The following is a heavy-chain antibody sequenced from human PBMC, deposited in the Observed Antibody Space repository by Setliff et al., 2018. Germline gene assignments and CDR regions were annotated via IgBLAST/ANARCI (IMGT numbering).Heavy chain of an antibody. CDR2: IYHRGST. D-gene: IGHD1-1*01. V-gene: IGHV4-39*01. Sequence: SETLSLTCTVSGGSISSSNYYWGWIRQPPGKGLEWIGSIYHRGSTYYNPSLKSRVTISIDTSQQFSLRLSSVTAADTAVYYCARRVSGSMQDWWGQGTLVTVSS. CDR1: GGSISSSNYY. CDR3: ARRVSGSMQDW. J-gene: IGHJ1*01.